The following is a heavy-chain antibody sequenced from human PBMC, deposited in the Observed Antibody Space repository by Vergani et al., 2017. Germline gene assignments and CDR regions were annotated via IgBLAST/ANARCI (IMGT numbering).Heavy chain of an antibody. J-gene: IGHJ4*02. CDR2: INPSGGHT. CDR3: ARGDYGILTGYRY. D-gene: IGHD3-9*01. CDR1: GYTFSNYY. Sequence: QVQVVQSWAEVKKSGASVKVSCKTSGYTFSNYYMHLVRQAPGQGLEWMGIINPSGGHTNYAQKFQGRVTMTRDTSTSTVYMELSSLRYEDTAIYYCARGDYGILTGYRYWVQGTLVTVSA. V-gene: IGHV1-46*03.